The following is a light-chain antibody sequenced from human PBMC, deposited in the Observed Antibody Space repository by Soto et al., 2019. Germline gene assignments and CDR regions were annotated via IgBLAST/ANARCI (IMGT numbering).Light chain of an antibody. CDR2: VAS. CDR1: QGIRSH. Sequence: DIQMTQSPSSLSASVGDRVIITCRASQGIRSHLAWFQQKPWKAPKSRIYVASNLQSGTPSNLRGSGSGTDFTLAINSLQPEDFATYYGLQYDTCPRTVGPGTKVDIK. V-gene: IGKV1-16*02. CDR3: LQYDTCPRT. J-gene: IGKJ3*01.